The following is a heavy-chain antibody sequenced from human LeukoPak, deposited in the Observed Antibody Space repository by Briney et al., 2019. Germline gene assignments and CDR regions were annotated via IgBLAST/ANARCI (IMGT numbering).Heavy chain of an antibody. Sequence: PSETLSLTCTVSGGSISSYYWSWIRQPPGNGLEWIAYIYYSGSTNYNPSLNSRVTISVDTSKNQLSMKLSCVTAADTAVYYCAGTKIAVAGKGAFDIWGQGTMVTVPS. D-gene: IGHD6-19*01. CDR2: IYYSGST. CDR1: GGSISSYY. V-gene: IGHV4-59*08. CDR3: AGTKIAVAGKGAFDI. J-gene: IGHJ3*02.